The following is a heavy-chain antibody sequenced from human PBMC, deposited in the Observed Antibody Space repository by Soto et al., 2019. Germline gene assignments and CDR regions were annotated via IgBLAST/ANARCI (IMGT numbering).Heavy chain of an antibody. CDR1: GFTFSSYA. D-gene: IGHD6-19*01. J-gene: IGHJ4*02. CDR3: AKDRQPDSSGWFDY. Sequence: GESLKISCAASGFTFSSYAMSWVRQAPGKGLEWVSAISGSGGSTYYAGSVKGRFTISRDNSKNTLYLQMNSLRAEDTAVYYCAKDRQPDSSGWFDYWGQGTLVTVSS. CDR2: ISGSGGST. V-gene: IGHV3-23*01.